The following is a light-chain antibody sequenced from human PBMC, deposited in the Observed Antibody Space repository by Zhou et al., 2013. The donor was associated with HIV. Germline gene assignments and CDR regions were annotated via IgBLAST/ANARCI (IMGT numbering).Light chain of an antibody. CDR2: GAS. CDR1: QSVSSSY. CDR3: QQGGSSPLT. V-gene: IGKV3-20*01. J-gene: IGKJ4*01. Sequence: EIVLTQSPGTLSLSPGERATLSCRASQSVSSSYLAWYQQKPGQAPRLLIYGASSRATGIPDRFSGSGSGTHFALTISRLEAEDFAVYYCQQGGSSPLTFGGGTKVEIK.